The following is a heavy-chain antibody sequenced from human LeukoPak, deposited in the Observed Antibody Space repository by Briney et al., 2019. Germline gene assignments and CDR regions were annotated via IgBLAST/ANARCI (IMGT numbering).Heavy chain of an antibody. CDR3: TRDYRGKYV. V-gene: IGHV3-7*01. CDR2: IKQDGSDK. D-gene: IGHD3-16*02. Sequence: GGSLRLSCAASGFTFSAYWMSWVRQAPGKGLEWVANIKQDGSDKFYADSMKGRLTISRDNAKNSVYLQMDSLRVEDTAVYYCTRDYRGKYVWGRGATVSVSS. CDR1: GFTFSAYW. J-gene: IGHJ6*02.